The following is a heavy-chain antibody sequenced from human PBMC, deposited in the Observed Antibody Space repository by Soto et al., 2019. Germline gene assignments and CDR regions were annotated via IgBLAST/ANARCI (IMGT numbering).Heavy chain of an antibody. J-gene: IGHJ5*02. V-gene: IGHV4-4*02. CDR2: TYHSGTT. Sequence: QVQLQESGPGLVQPSGTLSLTCAVSGDSINNSHWWSWVRQTPGKGLEWIGETYHSGTTNYTPSLKTRVTISIDKSKNQFSLKMNSVTAADTAVYYCAREVNSSPARGPNWFDPWGQGTLVTVSS. CDR1: GDSINNSHW. CDR3: AREVNSSPARGPNWFDP. D-gene: IGHD6-13*01.